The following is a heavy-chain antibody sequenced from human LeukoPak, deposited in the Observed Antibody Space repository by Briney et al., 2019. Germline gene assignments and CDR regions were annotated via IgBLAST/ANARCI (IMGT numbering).Heavy chain of an antibody. CDR3: ARLEPAWGYFEY. CDR1: GFPFSTYW. V-gene: IGHV3-7*01. D-gene: IGHD2-2*01. CDR2: IKQDGSET. J-gene: IGHJ4*02. Sequence: PGGSLRLSCAASGFPFSTYWMSWVRQAPGKGLEWVANIKQDGSETYYVDSVKGRFTISRDNAKNSLYLQMNSLRGEDTAVYYCARLEPAWGYFEYWGQGTLVTVSS.